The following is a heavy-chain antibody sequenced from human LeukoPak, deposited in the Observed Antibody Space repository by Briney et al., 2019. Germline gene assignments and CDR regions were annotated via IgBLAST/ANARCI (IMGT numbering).Heavy chain of an antibody. Sequence: SETLSLTCTVSGGSMNSYYWSWIRQPTGKGMKWIGRIYSTGTTNYNPSLKSRVTMSIDTSKNQFSLKLSSVTAADTAVYFCARGSSGYYREDYWGRGTLVTVSS. J-gene: IGHJ4*02. CDR3: ARGSSGYYREDY. CDR2: IYSTGTT. CDR1: GGSMNSYY. V-gene: IGHV4-4*07. D-gene: IGHD3-22*01.